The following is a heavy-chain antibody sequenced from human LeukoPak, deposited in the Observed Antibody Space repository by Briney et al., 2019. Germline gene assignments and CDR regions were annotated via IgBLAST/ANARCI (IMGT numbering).Heavy chain of an antibody. D-gene: IGHD1-26*01. CDR3: AGQVGATNAFDI. J-gene: IGHJ3*02. Sequence: SETLSLTCTVSGGSISSSSYYWGWIRQPPGKGLEWIGSIYYSGSTYYNPSLKSRVTISVDTSKNQFSLTLSSVTAADTAVYYCAGQVGATNAFDIWGQGTMVTVSS. CDR2: IYYSGST. CDR1: GGSISSSSYY. V-gene: IGHV4-39*01.